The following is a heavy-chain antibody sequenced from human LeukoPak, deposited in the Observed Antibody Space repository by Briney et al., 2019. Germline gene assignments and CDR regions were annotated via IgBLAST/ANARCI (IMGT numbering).Heavy chain of an antibody. J-gene: IGHJ4*02. D-gene: IGHD4-17*01. CDR3: ARGIGYGFFDY. CDR2: MSYDGSKE. CDR1: GFTFSSFA. V-gene: IGHV3-30*01. Sequence: GGSLRLSCAASGFTFSSFAVHWVRQAPGKGLEWVAVMSYDGSKEFYADSVKGRFSVSRDNSESTLYLQMNSLRAEDTAVYYCARGIGYGFFDYWGQGTLVTVSS.